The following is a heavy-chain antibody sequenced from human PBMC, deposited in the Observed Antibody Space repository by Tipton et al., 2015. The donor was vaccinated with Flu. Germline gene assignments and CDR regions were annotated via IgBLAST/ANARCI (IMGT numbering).Heavy chain of an antibody. CDR1: GDSIRGYH. V-gene: IGHV4-59*01. Sequence: LRLSCTVSGDSIRGYHWSWIRQSPEKGLEWIGYIHYSGSTNYNPSLKSRVTISVDTSRNQFSLNLRSVTAADTAVYYCARDRTTTASAPASFYYYGMEVWGQGP. J-gene: IGHJ6*02. CDR2: IHYSGST. D-gene: IGHD2/OR15-2a*01. CDR3: ARDRTTTASAPASFYYYGMEV.